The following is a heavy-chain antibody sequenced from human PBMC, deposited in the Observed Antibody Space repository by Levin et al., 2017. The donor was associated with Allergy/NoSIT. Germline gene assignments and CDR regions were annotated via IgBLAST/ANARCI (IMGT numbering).Heavy chain of an antibody. CDR2: INSDGSST. CDR3: ARKSRVLTGGGAFDY. J-gene: IGHJ4*02. CDR1: GFTFSSYW. Sequence: GGSLRLSCAASGFTFSSYWMHWVRQAPGKGLVWVSRINSDGSSTSYADSVKGRFTISRDNAKNTLYLQMNSLRAEDTAVYYCARKSRVLTGGGAFDYWGQGTLVTVSS. D-gene: IGHD3-9*01. V-gene: IGHV3-74*01.